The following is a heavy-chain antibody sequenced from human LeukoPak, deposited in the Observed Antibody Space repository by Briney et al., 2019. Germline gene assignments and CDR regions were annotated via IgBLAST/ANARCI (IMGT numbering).Heavy chain of an antibody. V-gene: IGHV3-11*01. J-gene: IGHJ4*02. CDR2: ISSSGSTI. Sequence: PGGSLRLSCAASGFTFSDYYMSWIRQAPGKGLEWVSYISSSGSTIYYADSVKGRFTISRDNAKNSLYLQMNSPRAEDTAVYYCARSYDTSGYYFRYWGQGTLVTVSS. CDR3: ARSYDTSGYYFRY. D-gene: IGHD3-22*01. CDR1: GFTFSDYY.